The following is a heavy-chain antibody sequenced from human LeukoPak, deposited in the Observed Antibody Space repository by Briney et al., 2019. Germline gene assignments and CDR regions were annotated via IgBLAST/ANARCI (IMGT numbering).Heavy chain of an antibody. J-gene: IGHJ4*02. Sequence: PGGSLRLSCAASGFTFSSYAMSWVRQAPGKGLEWVSAISGSGGSTYYADSVKGRFTISRDNSKNTLYLQMNSLRAEDTAVYYCAKWDYDIVTGPNFDYWGQGTLVIVSS. CDR3: AKWDYDIVTGPNFDY. V-gene: IGHV3-23*01. D-gene: IGHD3-9*01. CDR2: ISGSGGST. CDR1: GFTFSSYA.